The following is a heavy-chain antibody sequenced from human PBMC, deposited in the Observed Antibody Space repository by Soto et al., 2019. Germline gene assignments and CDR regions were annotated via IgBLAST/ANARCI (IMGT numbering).Heavy chain of an antibody. V-gene: IGHV3-11*01. CDR1: GFTFRNFY. Sequence: GGSLRLSCAASGFTFRNFYMSWTRQAPGKGLEWISYIRGGGTNVFYADSVKGRFTISRDNAQKSLYLQMDSLTSEDTAIYYCARDRDPSVYYGMAVWGQGTMVTVSS. J-gene: IGHJ6*02. CDR2: IRGGGTNV. CDR3: ARDRDPSVYYGMAV.